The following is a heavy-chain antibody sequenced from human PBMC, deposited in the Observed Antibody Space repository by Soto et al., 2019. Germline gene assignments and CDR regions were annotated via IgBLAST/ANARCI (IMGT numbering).Heavy chain of an antibody. CDR3: AKGGTGVTSGWYVDL. V-gene: IGHV3-30*18. Sequence: QVQLVESGGGVVQPGRSLRLSCAASGFTFSSYGMHWVRQAPGKGLEWVTIISYDGSNKFYADSVRGRFTISRDNSKNTLYLQMNSLRAEDTAVYYCAKGGTGVTSGWYVDLWGRGTLVTVSS. CDR2: ISYDGSNK. D-gene: IGHD7-27*01. J-gene: IGHJ2*01. CDR1: GFTFSSYG.